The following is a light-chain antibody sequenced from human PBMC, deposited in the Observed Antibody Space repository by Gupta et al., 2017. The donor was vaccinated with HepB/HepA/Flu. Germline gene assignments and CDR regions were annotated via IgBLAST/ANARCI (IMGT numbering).Light chain of an antibody. J-gene: IGKJ4*01. Sequence: EIVRTQSPATLSVSPRERATLSCRASQSVSSNLAWYQQKPGQAPWLLTSGASTTATGIPARFSGSGSGTECTLTISSLQSEDFAVYYCQQYNNWPPTFGGGTKVEIK. CDR2: GAS. V-gene: IGKV3-15*01. CDR1: QSVSSN. CDR3: QQYNNWPPT.